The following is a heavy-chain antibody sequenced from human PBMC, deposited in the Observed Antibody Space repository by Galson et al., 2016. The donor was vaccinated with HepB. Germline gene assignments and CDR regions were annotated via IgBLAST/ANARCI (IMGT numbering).Heavy chain of an antibody. V-gene: IGHV3-23*01. CDR1: GFIFSNYW. CDR3: AKGRLGSSWFPSFDY. J-gene: IGHJ4*02. CDR2: ISAGDAGT. Sequence: SLRLSCAASGFIFSNYWMSWVRQAPGKGLEWVSSISAGDAGTYYADSAKGRFTVSRDNSKNTLSLQVNSLRGEDTAVYYCAKGRLGSSWFPSFDYWDQGTVVTVSS. D-gene: IGHD6-13*01.